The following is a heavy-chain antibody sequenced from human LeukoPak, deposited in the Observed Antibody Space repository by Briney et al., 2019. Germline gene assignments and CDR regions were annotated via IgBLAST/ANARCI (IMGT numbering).Heavy chain of an antibody. CDR1: GYTFTGYY. D-gene: IGHD3-22*01. Sequence: ASVKVSCKASGYTFTGYYMHWVRQAPGQGLEWTGWINPNSGGTNYAQKFQGRVTMTRDTSISTAYMELSRLRSDDTAVYYCARGPYYYDSSGYYYYYGMDVWGQGTTVTVSS. CDR2: INPNSGGT. CDR3: ARGPYYYDSSGYYYYYGMDV. J-gene: IGHJ6*02. V-gene: IGHV1-2*02.